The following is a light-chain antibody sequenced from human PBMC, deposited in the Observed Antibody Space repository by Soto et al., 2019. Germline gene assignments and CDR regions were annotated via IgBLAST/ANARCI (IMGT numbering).Light chain of an antibody. CDR1: SSDVGGYNY. J-gene: IGLJ1*01. Sequence: QSVLTQPASVSGSPGQSITISCTGTSSDVGGYNYVSWYQQHPGKAPKLMIYEVSDRPSGVSNRFSGSKSGNTASLTISGLQAEDEADYYCSSYTISSTLVFGTGTRSPS. CDR3: SSYTISSTLV. V-gene: IGLV2-14*01. CDR2: EVS.